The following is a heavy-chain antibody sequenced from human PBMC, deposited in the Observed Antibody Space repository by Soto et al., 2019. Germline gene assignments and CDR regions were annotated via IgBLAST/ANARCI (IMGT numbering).Heavy chain of an antibody. V-gene: IGHV4-4*07. D-gene: IGHD3-16*01. CDR1: GGSISTYY. Sequence: SETLSLTCTVSGGSISTYYWTWIRQPAGKGLEWIGRIYATGSADYNPSLKSRVTLSIDTSRNQFSLKMTSVSAADTAVYYCARDLYGFAPWGQGTLVTVSS. J-gene: IGHJ5*02. CDR3: ARDLYGFAP. CDR2: IYATGSA.